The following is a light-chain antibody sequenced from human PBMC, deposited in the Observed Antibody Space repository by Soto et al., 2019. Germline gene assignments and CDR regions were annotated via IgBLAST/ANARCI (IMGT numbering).Light chain of an antibody. Sequence: DIQMTQSPSTLSASVGGTVTITCRASQTIGTWLAWYQQKPAKAPKLLIYKASTLESGVPSRFSGSGSGTDFTLTISSLQPEDFATYYCQQSYSTSWTFGQGTKVDIK. CDR2: KAS. V-gene: IGKV1-5*03. CDR3: QQSYSTSWT. J-gene: IGKJ1*01. CDR1: QTIGTW.